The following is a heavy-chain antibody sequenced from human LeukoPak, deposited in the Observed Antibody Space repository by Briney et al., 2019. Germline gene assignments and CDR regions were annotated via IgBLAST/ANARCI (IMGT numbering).Heavy chain of an antibody. Sequence: GGSLTLSCAASEFTFSSYGMHWVRRAPGKGLEWVSSIWYDGTNKYYADSVKGRFTISRDNSKKTLYLQMNSLRVEDTAVYYCAKDSWVATKVPSPFDYWGQGTLVTVSS. CDR1: EFTFSSYG. CDR2: IWYDGTNK. V-gene: IGHV3-30*02. D-gene: IGHD4/OR15-4a*01. J-gene: IGHJ4*02. CDR3: AKDSWVATKVPSPFDY.